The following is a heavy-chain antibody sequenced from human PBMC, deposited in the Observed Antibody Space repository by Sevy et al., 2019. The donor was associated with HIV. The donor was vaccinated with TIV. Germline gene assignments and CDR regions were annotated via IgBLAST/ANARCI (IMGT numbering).Heavy chain of an antibody. D-gene: IGHD3-10*01. V-gene: IGHV4-61*01. Sequence: SETLSLTCTVSGGSVSSGRYYWSWIRQSPGKGLEWIGYIYYNGRANQNPSLKSRVTMSLDTSKNQVSLRLRSVTTEDTAVYYCAGGGYYGLGRYHSWGQGTLVTVSS. CDR3: AGGGYYGLGRYHS. CDR1: GGSVSSGRYY. J-gene: IGHJ4*02. CDR2: IYYNGRA.